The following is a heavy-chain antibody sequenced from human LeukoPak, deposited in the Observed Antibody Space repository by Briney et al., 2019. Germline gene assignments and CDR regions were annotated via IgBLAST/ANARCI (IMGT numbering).Heavy chain of an antibody. CDR1: GYTFTGYY. CDR2: ISPNSGGT. D-gene: IGHD2-8*01. CDR3: AKGEAVFDPWDY. Sequence: ASVKVSCKASGYTFTGYYIHWMRQAPGQGLEWMGWISPNSGGTHYAQKFQGRVTVTRDTSISTAYMEMTSLISDDTAVYYCAKGEAVFDPWDYWGQGTLVTVSS. V-gene: IGHV1-2*02. J-gene: IGHJ4*02.